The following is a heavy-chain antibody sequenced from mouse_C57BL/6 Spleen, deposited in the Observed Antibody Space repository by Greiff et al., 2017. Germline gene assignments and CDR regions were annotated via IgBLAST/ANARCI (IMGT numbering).Heavy chain of an antibody. V-gene: IGHV1-69*01. CDR1: GYTFTSSW. Sequence: QVQLQQPGAELVMPGASVKLSCKASGYTFTSSWMHWVKQRPGQGLEWIGDIDPSDSYTNYNQKFKGKSTLTVDKSSSTAYMQLSSLTSEDSAVYYCARREVTTDAMDYWGQGTSVTVSS. CDR3: ARREVTTDAMDY. J-gene: IGHJ4*01. D-gene: IGHD1-1*01. CDR2: IDPSDSYT.